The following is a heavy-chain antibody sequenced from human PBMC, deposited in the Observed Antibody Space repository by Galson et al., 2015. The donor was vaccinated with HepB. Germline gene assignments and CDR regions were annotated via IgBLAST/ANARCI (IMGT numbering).Heavy chain of an antibody. CDR3: ASWNDYGGSSGPGTPNDY. CDR2: ISSSSSYT. CDR1: GFTFSDYY. V-gene: IGHV3-11*06. D-gene: IGHD4-23*01. Sequence: SLRLSCAASGFTFSDYYMSWIRQAPGKGLEWVSYISSSSSYTNYADSVKGRFTISRDNAKNSLYLQMNSLRAEDTAVYYCASWNDYGGSSGPGTPNDYWGQGTLVTVSS. J-gene: IGHJ4*02.